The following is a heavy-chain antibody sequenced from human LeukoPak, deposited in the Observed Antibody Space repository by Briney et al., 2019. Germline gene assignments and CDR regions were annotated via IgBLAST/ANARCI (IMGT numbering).Heavy chain of an antibody. CDR2: TYYSGST. CDR3: ARLVDFWSGSVRFDP. CDR1: GGSISSSIYY. J-gene: IGHJ5*02. D-gene: IGHD3-3*01. V-gene: IGHV4-39*01. Sequence: SETLSLTCTVSGGSISSSIYYWGWIRPPAGTGLEWNGSTYYSGSTNVNQSLKCRVTISVDTAKNQFSLKLSSVTAADTAVYYCARLVDFWSGSVRFDPWGQGTLVTVSS.